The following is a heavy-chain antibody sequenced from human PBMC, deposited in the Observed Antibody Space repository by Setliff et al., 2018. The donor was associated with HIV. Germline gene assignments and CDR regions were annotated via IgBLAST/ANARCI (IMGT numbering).Heavy chain of an antibody. Sequence: ASVKVSCKASNYTLINYGVSWVRQAPGQGLEWMGWIGSYSGYTIYAQKSQDRLTMTTDTSTTTASMELGSLRSDDTAVYYCVRGHCNSDKCWYTWFDPWGQGTLVTVSS. CDR1: NYTLINYG. D-gene: IGHD2-2*01. V-gene: IGHV1-18*01. CDR2: IGSYSGYT. J-gene: IGHJ5*02. CDR3: VRGHCNSDKCWYTWFDP.